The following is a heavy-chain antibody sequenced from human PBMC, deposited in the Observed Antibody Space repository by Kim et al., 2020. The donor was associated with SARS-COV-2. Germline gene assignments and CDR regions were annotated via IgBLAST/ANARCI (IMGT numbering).Heavy chain of an antibody. V-gene: IGHV4-59*01. CDR3: ARVQYSGYEEGYFDY. D-gene: IGHD5-12*01. J-gene: IGHJ4*02. Sequence: PALKSRGTISVDTSKNQFSLKLSSVTAADTAVYYCARVQYSGYEEGYFDYWGQGTLVTVSS.